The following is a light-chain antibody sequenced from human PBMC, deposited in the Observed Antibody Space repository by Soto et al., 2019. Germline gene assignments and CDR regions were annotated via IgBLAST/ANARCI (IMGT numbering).Light chain of an antibody. V-gene: IGKV1-39*01. CDR2: AAP. CDR1: QSITTY. CDR3: QQSYGTPWT. J-gene: IGKJ1*01. Sequence: DIQMTQSPSSLSASVGDRVTVTCRASQSITTYLNWYQQKPGKAPKLLIYAAPSLQSGVPSRFSGSGSGTDLTLTITSLQPEDFATYICQQSYGTPWTFGQGTKVEIK.